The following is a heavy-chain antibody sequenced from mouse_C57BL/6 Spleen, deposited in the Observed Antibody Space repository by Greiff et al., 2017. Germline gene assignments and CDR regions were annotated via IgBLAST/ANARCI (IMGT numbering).Heavy chain of an antibody. V-gene: IGHV1-55*01. D-gene: IGHD2-1*01. CDR3: ARSIYYGNYEGGLFDY. J-gene: IGHJ2*01. CDR2: IYPGSGST. Sequence: VKLQQPGAELVKPGASVKMSCKASGYTFTSYWITWVKQRPGQGLEWIGDIYPGSGSTNYNEKFKSKATLTVDTSSSTAYMQLSSLTSEDSAVYYCARSIYYGNYEGGLFDYWGQGTTLTVSS. CDR1: GYTFTSYW.